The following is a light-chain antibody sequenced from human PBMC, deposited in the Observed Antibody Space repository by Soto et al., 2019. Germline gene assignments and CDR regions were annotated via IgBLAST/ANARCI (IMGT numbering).Light chain of an antibody. CDR3: CSYVGSSSVV. CDR1: SNDVGSYNL. Sequence: QSALTQPASVSGSPGQSITISCTGTSNDVGSYNLVSWYQQHPGKAPQLMIYEVSKRPSGVSNRFSGSKSGNTASLTISGLQAEDEADYYCCSYVGSSSVVFGGGTKVTVL. CDR2: EVS. J-gene: IGLJ2*01. V-gene: IGLV2-23*02.